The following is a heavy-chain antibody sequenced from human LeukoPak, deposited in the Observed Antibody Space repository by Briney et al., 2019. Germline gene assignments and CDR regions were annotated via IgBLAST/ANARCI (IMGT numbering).Heavy chain of an antibody. CDR3: ARDRGFNSFDY. CDR1: GVTFNTLW. V-gene: IGHV3-7*01. CDR2: INPDGSAK. Sequence: GGSLRLSCAASGVTFNTLWMTWIRQAPGKGPEWVANINPDGSAKNYLYSVRGRFTISRDNAKNSLYLQMNSLRAEDTALYYCARDRGFNSFDYWGRGTLVTVSS. J-gene: IGHJ4*02. D-gene: IGHD3-10*01.